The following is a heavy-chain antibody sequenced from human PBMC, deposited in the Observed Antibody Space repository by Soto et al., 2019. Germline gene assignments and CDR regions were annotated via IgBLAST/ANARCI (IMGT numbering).Heavy chain of an antibody. CDR2: XIXXXGTA. Sequence: SVKGSCKGSGGTCSSDAVSWVRQAPGQXXEXXXXXIXXXGTAIHAQKFQGRVTITADESTSTAYMELSSLRSDDTAVYYCARQRDREAFDICGQGTM. J-gene: IGHJ3*02. V-gene: IGHV1-69*01. CDR3: ARQRDREAFDI. D-gene: IGHD2-21*02. CDR1: GGTCSSDA.